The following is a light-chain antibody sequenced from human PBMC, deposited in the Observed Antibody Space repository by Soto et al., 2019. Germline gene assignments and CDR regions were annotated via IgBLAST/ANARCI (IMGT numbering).Light chain of an antibody. CDR1: QTISTW. Sequence: DIQLTESPPTLAASLLDRVTGTGGASQTISTWMAWYQQKPVKAPKLLVYDASTLQSGVASRFSGSGSGTEFTLIISGLQPDDFATYYCQHYNSYSEAFGQGTKVDI. CDR2: DAS. J-gene: IGKJ1*01. CDR3: QHYNSYSEA. V-gene: IGKV1-5*01.